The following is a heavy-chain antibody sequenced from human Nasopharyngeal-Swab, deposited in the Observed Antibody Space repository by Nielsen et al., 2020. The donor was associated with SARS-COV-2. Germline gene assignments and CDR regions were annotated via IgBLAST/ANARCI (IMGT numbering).Heavy chain of an antibody. CDR3: ARDHGWETHDDWFDP. V-gene: IGHV3-33*01. CDR2: IWYDGSNK. CDR1: GFTFSSYG. J-gene: IGHJ5*02. D-gene: IGHD1-26*01. Sequence: GESLKISCAASGFTFSSYGMHWVRQAPGKGLEWVAVIWYDGSNKYYADSVKGRFTISRDNSKNTLYLQMNSLRAEDTAVYYCARDHGWETHDDWFDPWGQGTLVTVSS.